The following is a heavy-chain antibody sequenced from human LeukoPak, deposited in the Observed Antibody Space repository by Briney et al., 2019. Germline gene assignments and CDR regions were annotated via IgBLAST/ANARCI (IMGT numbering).Heavy chain of an antibody. Sequence: GGSLRLSCAASGFTFSTYAIHWVRQAPGKGLEWVAVISYDGGTKYYADSVKGRFTISRDNSKNTLYLQMNSLRAEDTAVYYCARAQTTVLFQHWGQGTLVTVSS. D-gene: IGHD4-17*01. CDR1: GFTFSTYA. J-gene: IGHJ1*01. V-gene: IGHV3-30*14. CDR2: ISYDGGTK. CDR3: ARAQTTVLFQH.